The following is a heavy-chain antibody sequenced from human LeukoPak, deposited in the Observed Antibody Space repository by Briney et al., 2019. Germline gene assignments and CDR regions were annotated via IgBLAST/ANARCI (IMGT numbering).Heavy chain of an antibody. D-gene: IGHD3-16*01. V-gene: IGHV3-23*01. CDR1: GFTFSSYA. CDR3: ARERWLQFRGTALDY. CDR2: VSGNAGYT. J-gene: IGHJ4*02. Sequence: PGGSLRLSCAASGFTFSSYAMTWVRQAPGKGLDWVSSVSGNAGYTYYADSVMGRFTISRDNSKNTLYLQMNGLRAEDTAVFYCARERWLQFRGTALDYWGQGTLVTVSS.